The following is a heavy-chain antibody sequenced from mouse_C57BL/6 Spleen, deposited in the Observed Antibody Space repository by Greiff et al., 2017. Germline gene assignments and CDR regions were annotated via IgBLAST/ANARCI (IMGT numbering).Heavy chain of an antibody. CDR3: ARFITTVVATGEYYAMDY. Sequence: EVKLMESGPGLVKPSQSLSLTCSVTGYSITSGYYWNWIRQFPGNKLEWMGYISYDGSNNYNPSLKNRISITRDTSKNQFFLKLNSVTTEDTATYYCARFITTVVATGEYYAMDYWGQGTSVTVSS. V-gene: IGHV3-6*01. D-gene: IGHD1-1*01. CDR1: GYSITSGYY. J-gene: IGHJ4*01. CDR2: ISYDGSN.